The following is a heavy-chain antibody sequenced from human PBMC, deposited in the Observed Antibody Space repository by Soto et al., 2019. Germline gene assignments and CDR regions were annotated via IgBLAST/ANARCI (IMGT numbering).Heavy chain of an antibody. CDR1: GFTFSSYA. CDR2: ISYDGSNK. Sequence: QVQLVESGGGVVQPGRSLRLSCAASGFTFSSYAMHWVRQAPGKGLEWVAVISYDGSNKYYADSVKGRFTISRDNSKNTLYLQMNSLRAEDMAVYYCARDTSSVRELQDYWGQGTLVTVSS. V-gene: IGHV3-30-3*01. J-gene: IGHJ4*02. CDR3: ARDTSSVRELQDY. D-gene: IGHD1-26*01.